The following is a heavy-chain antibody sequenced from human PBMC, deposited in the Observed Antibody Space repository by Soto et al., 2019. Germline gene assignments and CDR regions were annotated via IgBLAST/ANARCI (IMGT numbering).Heavy chain of an antibody. V-gene: IGHV4-31*03. Sequence: QVQLQESGPGLVKPSQTLSLTCTVSAGGSISSGDSYWSWIRQHPGKGLEYIGHIYYGSAYYNPSLKSRVSISVPTPKTQFSLNLNSVTAADTAVYYCARGVGSSWYFSYFDYWGQRTLVSVSS. CDR1: AGGSISSGDSY. J-gene: IGHJ4*02. D-gene: IGHD6-13*01. CDR2: IYYGSA. CDR3: ARGVGSSWYFSYFDY.